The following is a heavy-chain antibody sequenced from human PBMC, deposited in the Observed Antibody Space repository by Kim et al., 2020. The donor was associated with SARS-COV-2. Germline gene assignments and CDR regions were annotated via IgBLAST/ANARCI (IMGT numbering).Heavy chain of an antibody. CDR1: GFTFSSYG. D-gene: IGHD3-22*01. Sequence: GGSLRLSCAASGFTFSSYGMHWVRQAPGKGLEWVAVISYDGSNKYYADSVKGRFTISRDNSKNTLYLQMNSLRAEDTAVYYCAKEDYYYDSSGYYYRKGLGYWGQGTLVTVSS. V-gene: IGHV3-30*18. CDR3: AKEDYYYDSSGYYYRKGLGY. J-gene: IGHJ4*02. CDR2: ISYDGSNK.